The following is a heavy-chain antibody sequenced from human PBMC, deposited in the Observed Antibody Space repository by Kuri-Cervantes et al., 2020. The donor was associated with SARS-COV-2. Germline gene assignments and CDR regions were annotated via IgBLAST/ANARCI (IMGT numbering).Heavy chain of an antibody. Sequence: VSVKVSCKASGYTFTSYDINWVRQATGQGLEWMGWMNPNSGNTGYAQKFQGRATITRNTSISTAYMELSSLRSEDTAVYYCARGPTFPYYYYMDVWGKGTTVTVSS. J-gene: IGHJ6*03. CDR1: GYTFTSYD. CDR3: ARGPTFPYYYYMDV. CDR2: MNPNSGNT. V-gene: IGHV1-8*03.